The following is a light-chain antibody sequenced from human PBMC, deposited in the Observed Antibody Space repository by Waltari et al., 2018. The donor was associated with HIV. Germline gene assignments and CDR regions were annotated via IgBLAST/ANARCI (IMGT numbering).Light chain of an antibody. Sequence: LTRPLSLFVCRGHSVTLHCAGFKFGLRGYKSLSWFPPCPGQPPTFSSYSVNERPSGLPNRFSGSKSANTASLTISGRRAEDEATYFCCSYAGTYTWVFGGGTNLTV. J-gene: IGLJ3*02. CDR3: CSYAGTYTWV. V-gene: IGLV2-11*01. CDR2: SVN. CDR1: KFGLRGYKS.